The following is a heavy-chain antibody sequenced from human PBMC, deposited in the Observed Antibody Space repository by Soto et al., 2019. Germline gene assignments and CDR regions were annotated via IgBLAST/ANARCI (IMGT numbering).Heavy chain of an antibody. Sequence: SETLSLTCTVSGGSISSYYWSWIRQPPGKGLEWIGYIYYSGSTSYNPSLKSRVTISVDTSKNQFSLKLSSVTAADTAVYYCERRYGDYFDYWGQGTLVTVS. J-gene: IGHJ4*02. CDR3: ERRYGDYFDY. D-gene: IGHD4-17*01. CDR1: GGSISSYY. V-gene: IGHV4-59*08. CDR2: IYYSGST.